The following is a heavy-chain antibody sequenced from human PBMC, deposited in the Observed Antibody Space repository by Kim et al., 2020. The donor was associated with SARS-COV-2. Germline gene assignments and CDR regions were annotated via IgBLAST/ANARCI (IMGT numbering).Heavy chain of an antibody. Sequence: YYADSVKGRFTISRDNAKNSLYLQMNSLRAEDTAVYYCAADYGGDDAFDIWGQGTMVTVSS. J-gene: IGHJ3*02. D-gene: IGHD3-10*01. V-gene: IGHV3-48*04. CDR3: AADYGGDDAFDI.